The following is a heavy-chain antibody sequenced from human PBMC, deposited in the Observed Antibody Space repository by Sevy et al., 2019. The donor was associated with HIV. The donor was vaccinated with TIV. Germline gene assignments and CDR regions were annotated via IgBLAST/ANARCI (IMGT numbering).Heavy chain of an antibody. CDR2: IYHSGST. Sequence: SETLSLTCTVSGYSISSGYYWGWIRQPPGKGLEWIGSIYHSGSTYYNPSLKSRVTISVDTSKNHFSLKLSSVTAADTAVYYCTYGSGSYYSRPLFDYWGQGTLVTVSS. CDR3: TYGSGSYYSRPLFDY. D-gene: IGHD3-10*01. V-gene: IGHV4-38-2*02. CDR1: GYSISSGYY. J-gene: IGHJ4*02.